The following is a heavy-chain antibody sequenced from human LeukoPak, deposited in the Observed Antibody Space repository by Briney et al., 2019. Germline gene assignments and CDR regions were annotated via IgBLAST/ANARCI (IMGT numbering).Heavy chain of an antibody. CDR1: GFTFSSYE. CDR2: ISSSGSTI. J-gene: IGHJ6*03. Sequence: GGSLRLSCAASGFTFSSYEMNWVRQAPGKGLEWVSYISSSGSTIFYADSVKGRFTISRENAKNSLYLQMNSLRAEDTAVYYCAGLLPSYYYYYYMDVWGKGTTVTVSS. CDR3: AGLLPSYYYYYYMDV. D-gene: IGHD3-22*01. V-gene: IGHV3-48*03.